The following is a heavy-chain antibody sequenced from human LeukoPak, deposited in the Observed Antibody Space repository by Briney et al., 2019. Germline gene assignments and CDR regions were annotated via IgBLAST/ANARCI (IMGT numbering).Heavy chain of an antibody. CDR3: ARVGITSLIVY. V-gene: IGHV4-39*07. Sequence: KASETLSLTCAVYGGSISSSSYYWGWIRQPPGKGLEWIGSIYYSGSTYYNPSLKSRVTISVDTSKNQFSLKLSSVTAADTAVYYCARVGITSLIVYWGQGTLVTVSS. CDR1: GGSISSSSYY. D-gene: IGHD2-2*01. CDR2: IYYSGST. J-gene: IGHJ4*02.